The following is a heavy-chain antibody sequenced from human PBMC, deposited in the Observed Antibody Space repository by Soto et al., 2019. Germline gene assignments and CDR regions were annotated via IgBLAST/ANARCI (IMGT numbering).Heavy chain of an antibody. V-gene: IGHV1-46*01. CDR3: ARDSGYDCLDY. D-gene: IGHD5-12*01. CDR2: INPSGGST. J-gene: IGHJ4*02. CDR1: GYTFTSYY. Sequence: QVQLVQSGAEVKKPGASVKVSCKAPGYTFTSYYMHWVRQAPGQGREWMGIINPSGGSTSYAQKFQGRDTMTRDTSTSTVYIELSSLRSEDTAVYYCARDSGYDCLDYWGQGTLVTVSS.